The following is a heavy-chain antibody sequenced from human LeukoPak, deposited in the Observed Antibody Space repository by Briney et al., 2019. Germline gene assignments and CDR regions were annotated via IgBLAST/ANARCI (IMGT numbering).Heavy chain of an antibody. CDR3: ASVEQRAYSNYAGEFDY. D-gene: IGHD4-11*01. Sequence: GGSLRLSCAASGFTFSSYAMHWVRQAPGKGLEWVAVISYDGSNKYYADSVKGRFTTSRDNSKNTLYLQMNSLRAEDTAVYYCASVEQRAYSNYAGEFDYWGQGTLVTVSS. CDR1: GFTFSSYA. CDR2: ISYDGSNK. V-gene: IGHV3-30*04. J-gene: IGHJ4*02.